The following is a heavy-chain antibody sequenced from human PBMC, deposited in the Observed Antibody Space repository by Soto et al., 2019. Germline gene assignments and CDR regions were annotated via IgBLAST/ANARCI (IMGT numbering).Heavy chain of an antibody. CDR2: MNRDGSST. D-gene: IGHD1-1*01. Sequence: PGGSLRRSCPASGFTFSSYWMHLVRLAPGKGLVWVSRMNRDGSSTSYADSVGGRFTISREYAHNMVFPQMNSLTGEDSGVYFCARAGDWNYVRDFWGQGTLVNVSS. J-gene: IGHJ4*02. CDR1: GFTFSSYW. V-gene: IGHV3-74*01. CDR3: ARAGDWNYVRDF.